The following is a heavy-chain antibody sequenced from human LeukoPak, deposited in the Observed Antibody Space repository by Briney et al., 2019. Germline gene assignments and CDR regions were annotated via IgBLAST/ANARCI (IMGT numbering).Heavy chain of an antibody. CDR3: ARDVSGGDCYSAFDI. J-gene: IGHJ3*02. D-gene: IGHD2-21*01. CDR2: ISSGGSTI. V-gene: IGHV3-48*04. Sequence: PGGSLRLSCAASGFTFSSYSMNWVRQAPGKGLEWVSYISSGGSTIYYADSVKGRFTISRDNAKNSLYLQMNSLRAEDTAVYYCARDVSGGDCYSAFDIWGQGTMVTVSS. CDR1: GFTFSSYS.